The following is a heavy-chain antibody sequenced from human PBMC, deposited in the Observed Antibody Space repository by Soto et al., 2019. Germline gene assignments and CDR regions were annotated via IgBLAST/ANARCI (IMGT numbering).Heavy chain of an antibody. Sequence: ASVKASCKASGYTFTSSGFTWVRQAPGQGLEWMGWISANSGNTNYAQKLQGRVTMTTGTSKSTAYMELRGLRSDDTAVYYCARCGNWNYAHDYWFHGAMLTVSS. V-gene: IGHV1-18*01. CDR1: GYTFTSSG. CDR3: ARCGNWNYAHDY. D-gene: IGHD1-7*01. J-gene: IGHJ4*01. CDR2: ISANSGNT.